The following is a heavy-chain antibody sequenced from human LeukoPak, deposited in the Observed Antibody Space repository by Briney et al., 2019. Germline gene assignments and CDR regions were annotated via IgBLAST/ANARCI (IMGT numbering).Heavy chain of an antibody. D-gene: IGHD3-3*01. V-gene: IGHV4-59*12. CDR2: IYDSGRT. Sequence: PSETLSLTCTVSGGSISSYYWNWIRQPPGKGLEWIGYIYDSGRTDFNPSLKSRVTISIDRSKNQFSLKLSSVTAADTAVYYCANADRFCSGSCHVPDAFDFWGQGAMVTVSS. J-gene: IGHJ3*01. CDR3: ANADRFCSGSCHVPDAFDF. CDR1: GGSISSYY.